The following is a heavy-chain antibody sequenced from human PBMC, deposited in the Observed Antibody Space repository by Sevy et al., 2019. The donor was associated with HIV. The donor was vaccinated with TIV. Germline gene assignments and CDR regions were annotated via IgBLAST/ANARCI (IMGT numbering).Heavy chain of an antibody. CDR2: IYYSGST. CDR3: ARFLEWSTSFDY. CDR1: GGSISSGGYY. J-gene: IGHJ4*02. Sequence: SETLSLTCTVSGGSISSGGYYWSWIRQHPGKGLEWIGYIYYSGSTYYNPSLKSRVTISVDTSKNQFSLKLSSVTAAGTAVYYCARFLEWSTSFDYWGQGTLVTVSS. D-gene: IGHD3-3*01. V-gene: IGHV4-31*03.